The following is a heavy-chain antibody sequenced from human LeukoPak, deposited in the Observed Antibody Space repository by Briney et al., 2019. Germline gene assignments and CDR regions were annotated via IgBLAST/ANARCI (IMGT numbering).Heavy chain of an antibody. D-gene: IGHD6-13*01. Sequence: ASAKVSCKASGYTFTGYYMHWVRQAPGQGLEWMGWINPNSGGTNYAQKFQGRVTMTRDTSISTAYMELSRLRSDDTAVYYCARVKSGSSWYVGFDPWGQGTLVTVSS. V-gene: IGHV1-2*02. CDR3: ARVKSGSSWYVGFDP. CDR2: INPNSGGT. J-gene: IGHJ5*02. CDR1: GYTFTGYY.